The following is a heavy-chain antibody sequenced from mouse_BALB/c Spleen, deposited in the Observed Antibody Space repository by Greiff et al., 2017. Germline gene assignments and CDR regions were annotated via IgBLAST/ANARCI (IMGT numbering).Heavy chain of an antibody. Sequence: EVKLMESGGGLVKPGGSLKLSCAASGFAFSSYDMSWVRQTPEKRLEWVAYISSGGGSTYYPDTVKGRFTISRDNAKNTLYLQMSSLKSEDTAMYYCARQGDGYYGGFAYWGQGTLVTVSA. J-gene: IGHJ3*01. D-gene: IGHD2-3*01. CDR2: ISSGGGST. V-gene: IGHV5-12-1*01. CDR1: GFAFSSYD. CDR3: ARQGDGYYGGFAY.